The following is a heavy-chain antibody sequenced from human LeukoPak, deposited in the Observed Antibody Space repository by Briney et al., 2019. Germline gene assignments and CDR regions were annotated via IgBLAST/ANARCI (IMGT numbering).Heavy chain of an antibody. V-gene: IGHV4-34*01. CDR2: INHSGST. CDR3: ARHGGLIGGWYLEQRFDY. D-gene: IGHD6-19*01. CDR1: GFTFSSFW. Sequence: SGGSLRLSCAASGFTFSSFWMSWVRQPPGKGLEWIGEINHSGSTNYNPSLKSRVTISVDTSKNQFSLKLSSVTAADTAVYYCARHGGLIGGWYLEQRFDYWGQGTLVTVSS. J-gene: IGHJ4*02.